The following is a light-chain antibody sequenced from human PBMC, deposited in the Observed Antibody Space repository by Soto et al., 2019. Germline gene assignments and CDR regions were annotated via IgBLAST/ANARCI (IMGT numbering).Light chain of an antibody. V-gene: IGKV3-20*01. CDR3: QQYGSSPIT. Sequence: EIVMTQSLATLSVSPGERATLSCRASQSVSNNLAWYQQKPGQAPRLLIYDVSYRATGIPVRFSGSGSGTDFTLTISRLEPEDFAVYYCQQYGSSPITFGQRTRLEI. CDR2: DVS. CDR1: QSVSNN. J-gene: IGKJ5*01.